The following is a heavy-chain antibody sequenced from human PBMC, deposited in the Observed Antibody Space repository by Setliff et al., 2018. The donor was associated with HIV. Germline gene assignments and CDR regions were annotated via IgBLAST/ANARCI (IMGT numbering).Heavy chain of an antibody. CDR1: GGAFSGYY. Sequence: SETLSLTCAIYGGAFSGYYWTWIRQSPGRGLEWIGEVNHKGVANYSPSLMRRATISADTSKNQFSLRLSSVTAADTAVYYCSNWNTTVDADSWGQGTLVTVSS. J-gene: IGHJ4*02. CDR3: SNWNTTVDADS. V-gene: IGHV4-34*01. CDR2: VNHKGVA. D-gene: IGHD1-1*01.